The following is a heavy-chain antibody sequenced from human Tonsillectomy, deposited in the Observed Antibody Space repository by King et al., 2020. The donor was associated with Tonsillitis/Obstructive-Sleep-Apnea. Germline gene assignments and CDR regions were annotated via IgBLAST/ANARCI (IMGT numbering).Heavy chain of an antibody. CDR1: GGSISSFY. V-gene: IGHV4-59*01. D-gene: IGHD3-22*01. Sequence: QLQESGPGLVKPSETLSLTCTVSGGSISSFYWSWIRQPPGKGLEWIGYIFYTGRTYYNPSLKSRVTISVDNSKNQLSLNLRSVTAADTAVYFCAGSDYSDSAFDIWGQGTMVAVSS. CDR3: AGSDYSDSAFDI. J-gene: IGHJ3*02. CDR2: IFYTGRT.